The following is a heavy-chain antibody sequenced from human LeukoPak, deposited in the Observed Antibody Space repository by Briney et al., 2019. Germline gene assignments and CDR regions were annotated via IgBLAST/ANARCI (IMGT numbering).Heavy chain of an antibody. D-gene: IGHD1-26*01. J-gene: IGHJ4*02. CDR1: GGSISSYY. CDR3: ARDKLGATYFDY. Sequence: PSETLSLTCTVSGGSISSYYWSWIRQPPGKGLERIGYIYYSGSTNYNPSLKSRVTISVDTSKNRFSLKLSSVTAADTAVYYCARDKLGATYFDYWGQGTLVTVSS. V-gene: IGHV4-59*01. CDR2: IYYSGST.